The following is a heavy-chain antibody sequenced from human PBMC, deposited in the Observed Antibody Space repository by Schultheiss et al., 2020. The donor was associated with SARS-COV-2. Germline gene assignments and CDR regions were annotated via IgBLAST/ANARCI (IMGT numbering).Heavy chain of an antibody. V-gene: IGHV4-31*01. CDR1: GGSISSGGYY. CDR2: IYYSGST. CDR3: ARGLESDDAFDI. Sequence: SETLSLTCTVSGGSISSGGYYWSWIRQHPGKGLEWIGYIYYSGSTYYNPSLKSLVTISVDTSKNQFSLKLSSVTAADTAVYYCARGLESDDAFDIWGQGTMVTVSS. J-gene: IGHJ3*02.